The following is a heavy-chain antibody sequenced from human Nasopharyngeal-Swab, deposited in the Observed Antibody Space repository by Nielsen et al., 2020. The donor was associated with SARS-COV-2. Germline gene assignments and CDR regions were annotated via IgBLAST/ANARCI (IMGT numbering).Heavy chain of an antibody. V-gene: IGHV1-2*06. D-gene: IGHD3-16*01. Sequence: ASVKVPCKASGYTFTDYWMHWVRQAPAQGLEWMGRISANTGGTDYAQIFQGRVTMTRDTSITTVYMELGRLRSDDTAVYYCARGGDAWGVEGLYALDVWGQGTTVTVSS. CDR2: ISANTGGT. CDR3: ARGGDAWGVEGLYALDV. CDR1: GYTFTDYW. J-gene: IGHJ6*02.